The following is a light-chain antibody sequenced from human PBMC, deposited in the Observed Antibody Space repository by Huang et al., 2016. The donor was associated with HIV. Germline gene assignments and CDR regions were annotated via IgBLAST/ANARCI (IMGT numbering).Light chain of an antibody. CDR1: QSPLHSNRYNY. CDR3: MQALQTPRT. Sequence: DIVMTQSPLSLPVTPGEPASISCRSSQSPLHSNRYNYLDWYLQKPGQSPQLLIYLGSNRASGVPDRFSGSGSVTDFTLKISRVEAEDVGVYYCMQALQTPRTFGQGTRLEIK. V-gene: IGKV2-28*01. CDR2: LGS. J-gene: IGKJ5*01.